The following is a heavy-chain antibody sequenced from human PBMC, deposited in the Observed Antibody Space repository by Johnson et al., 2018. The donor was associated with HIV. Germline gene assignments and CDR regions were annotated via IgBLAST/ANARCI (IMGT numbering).Heavy chain of an antibody. CDR1: GFTFSSYG. V-gene: IGHV3-33*01. Sequence: QVQLVESGGGVVQPGRSLRLSCAASGFTFSSYGMHWVRQAPGKGLEWVAVIWYDGSNKYYADSVKGRFTISRDNAKNSLYLQMNSLRAEDTAVYYCARVRPKGSFDIWGQGTMVTVSS. J-gene: IGHJ3*02. CDR2: IWYDGSNK. CDR3: ARVRPKGSFDI. D-gene: IGHD1-1*01.